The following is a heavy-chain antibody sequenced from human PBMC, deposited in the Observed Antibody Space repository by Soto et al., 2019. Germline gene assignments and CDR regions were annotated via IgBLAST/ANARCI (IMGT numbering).Heavy chain of an antibody. Sequence: SVKVSCKASGGTFSSYAISWVRQAPGQGLEWMGGIIPIFGTANYAQKFQGRVTITADESTSTAYMELSSLRSEDTAVYYCARRTSGPVSIVVVTAISYYYYGMDVWGQGTTVTVSS. J-gene: IGHJ6*02. CDR2: IIPIFGTA. D-gene: IGHD2-21*02. V-gene: IGHV1-69*13. CDR3: ARRTSGPVSIVVVTAISYYYYGMDV. CDR1: GGTFSSYA.